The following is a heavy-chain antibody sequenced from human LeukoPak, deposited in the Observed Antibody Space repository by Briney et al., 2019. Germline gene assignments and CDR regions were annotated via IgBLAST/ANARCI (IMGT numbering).Heavy chain of an antibody. J-gene: IGHJ3*02. V-gene: IGHV5-51*01. CDR2: IYPGDSDT. CDR1: GYSFTSYW. Sequence: GESLKISCKGSGYSFTSYWIGWVRQMPGKGLEWMGIIYPGDSDTRYSPSFQGQVTISADKSISTAYLQRSSLKASDTAMYYCARSGGLYSGYDYDAFDIWGQGTMVTVSS. CDR3: ARSGGLYSGYDYDAFDI. D-gene: IGHD5-12*01.